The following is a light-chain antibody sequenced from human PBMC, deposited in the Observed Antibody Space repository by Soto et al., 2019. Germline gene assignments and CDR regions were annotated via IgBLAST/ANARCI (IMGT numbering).Light chain of an antibody. CDR2: DAS. Sequence: EIALTQSPAILSVSPGARATISCRASQSISRCLAWYQQKPGQAPRLLISDASTRATGIPARFSGSGSGTEFTLTISSLQSEDFALYYCHQYNSWPPGTFGQGTKVDIK. CDR1: QSISRC. CDR3: HQYNSWPPGT. V-gene: IGKV3-15*01. J-gene: IGKJ2*01.